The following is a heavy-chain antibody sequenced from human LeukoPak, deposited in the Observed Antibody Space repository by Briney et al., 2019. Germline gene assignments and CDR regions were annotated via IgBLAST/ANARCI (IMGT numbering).Heavy chain of an antibody. CDR1: GYTFTSYA. J-gene: IGHJ6*02. CDR3: AREDIVVVPAALLPYYYYGMDV. CDR2: INAGNGNT. Sequence: GASVKVSCKASGYTFTSYAMHWVRQAPGQRLEWMGWINAGNGNTKYSQKLQGRVTITRDTSASTAYMELSSLRSEDTAVYYCAREDIVVVPAALLPYYYYGMDVWGQGTTVTVSS. D-gene: IGHD2-2*01. V-gene: IGHV1-3*01.